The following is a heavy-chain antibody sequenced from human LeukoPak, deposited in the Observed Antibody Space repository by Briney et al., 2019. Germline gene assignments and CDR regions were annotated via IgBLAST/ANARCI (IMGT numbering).Heavy chain of an antibody. CDR1: GFTFSSYS. CDR2: ISSSSSYI. CDR3: ARARSYSGNSVFY. J-gene: IGHJ4*02. V-gene: IGHV3-21*01. D-gene: IGHD4-23*01. Sequence: PGGSLRLSCAASGFTFSSYSMNWVRQAPGKGLEWVSSISSSSSYIYYADSVKGRFTISRDNAKNSLYLQMNSLRAEDTAVYYCARARSYSGNSVFYWGQGTLVTVSS.